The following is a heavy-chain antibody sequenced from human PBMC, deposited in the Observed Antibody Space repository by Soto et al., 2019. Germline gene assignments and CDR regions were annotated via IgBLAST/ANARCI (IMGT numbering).Heavy chain of an antibody. CDR1: GYTFTGYY. J-gene: IGHJ4*02. D-gene: IGHD5-12*01. Sequence: ASVKVSCKASGYTFTGYYMHWVRQAPGQGLEWMGWISPKSGGTDYAQKFQGRVTMTRDTSSSSAYMELSSLRSDDTAVYYCAKANSGDDDEFDYWGQGTQVTSPQ. V-gene: IGHV1-2*02. CDR2: ISPKSGGT. CDR3: AKANSGDDDEFDY.